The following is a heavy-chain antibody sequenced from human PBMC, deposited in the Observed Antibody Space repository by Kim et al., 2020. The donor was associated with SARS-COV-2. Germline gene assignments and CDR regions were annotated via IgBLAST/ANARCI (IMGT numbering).Heavy chain of an antibody. V-gene: IGHV1-3*01. CDR1: GYTFTSYA. CDR3: ARPYYYDSSGYYYRDGLYYFDY. J-gene: IGHJ4*02. CDR2: INASNGNT. D-gene: IGHD3-22*01. Sequence: ASVKVSCKASGYTFTSYAMHWVRQAPGQRLEWMGWINASNGNTKYSQKFQGRVTITRDTSASTAYMELSSLRSEDTAVYYCARPYYYDSSGYYYRDGLYYFDYWGQGTLVTVSS.